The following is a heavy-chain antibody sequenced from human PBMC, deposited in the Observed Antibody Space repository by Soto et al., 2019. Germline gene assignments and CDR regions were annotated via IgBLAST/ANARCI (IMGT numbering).Heavy chain of an antibody. Sequence: EVELVESGGGLVQPGGSLRLSCTASGFTFSSSEMNWVRQAPGKGLEWVSYIGSSARPIYYADSVKGRFTISRDNAKNSLYLQMNSLRVEDTAVYYCARGLVPTSAYFYYYGMDVWGQGTTVTVSS. CDR2: IGSSARPI. J-gene: IGHJ6*02. V-gene: IGHV3-48*03. CDR3: ARGLVPTSAYFYYYGMDV. D-gene: IGHD1-1*01. CDR1: GFTFSSSE.